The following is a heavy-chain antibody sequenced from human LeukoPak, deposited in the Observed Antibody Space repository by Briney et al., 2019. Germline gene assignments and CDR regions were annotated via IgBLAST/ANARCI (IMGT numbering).Heavy chain of an antibody. CDR1: GYSIDSDTYY. CDR3: ARLTSGAFYFDY. D-gene: IGHD3-10*01. V-gene: IGHV4-39*02. J-gene: IGHJ4*02. Sequence: NPSETLSLTCSVSGYSIDSDTYYWAWIRQPPGKGLEWIASISYSGNTYYNPSLQSRVTISVDTSKIHFPLRLTSVTAAVTAVYYCARLTSGAFYFDYWGQGVLVTVSS. CDR2: ISYSGNT.